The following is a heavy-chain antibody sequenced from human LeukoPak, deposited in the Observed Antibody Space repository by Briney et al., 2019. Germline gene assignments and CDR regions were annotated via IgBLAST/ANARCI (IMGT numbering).Heavy chain of an antibody. D-gene: IGHD3-10*01. CDR1: GFTFSSYG. V-gene: IGHV3-33*01. Sequence: GRSLRLSCAASGFTFSSYGMHWVRQAPGKGLEWVAVIWYDGSNKYYADSVKGRFTISRDNSKDTLYLQMNSLRAEDTAVYYCARALGGPYYGSGSYYGVDYWGQGTLVTVSP. CDR2: IWYDGSNK. CDR3: ARALGGPYYGSGSYYGVDY. J-gene: IGHJ4*02.